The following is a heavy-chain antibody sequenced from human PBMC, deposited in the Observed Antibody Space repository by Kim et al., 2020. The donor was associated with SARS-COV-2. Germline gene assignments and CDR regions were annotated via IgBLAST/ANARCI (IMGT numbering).Heavy chain of an antibody. CDR1: GFTFSSYA. J-gene: IGHJ6*02. D-gene: IGHD3-10*01. CDR2: ISGSGGST. CDR3: AKELPGLGFGELNLHYDYYYGMDV. Sequence: GGSLRLSCAASGFTFSSYAMSWVRQAPGKGLEWVSAISGSGGSTYYADSVKGRFTISRDNSKNTLYLQMNSLRAEDTAVYYCAKELPGLGFGELNLHYDYYYGMDVWGQGTTVTGSS. V-gene: IGHV3-23*01.